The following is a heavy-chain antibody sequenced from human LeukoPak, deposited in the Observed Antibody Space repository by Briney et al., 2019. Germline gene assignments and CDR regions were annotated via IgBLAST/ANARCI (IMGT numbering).Heavy chain of an antibody. CDR3: TTDVGGYYHFDY. CDR2: IKSKNDGGTT. Sequence: PGGSLRLSCAASGFTFSNAWMSWVRQAPRKGLEWVGRIKSKNDGGTTDYAAPVKGRFTISRDDTKNTLYLQMNSLKTEDTAVYYCTTDVGGYYHFDYWGQGTLVTVSS. J-gene: IGHJ4*02. D-gene: IGHD3-22*01. V-gene: IGHV3-15*01. CDR1: GFTFSNAW.